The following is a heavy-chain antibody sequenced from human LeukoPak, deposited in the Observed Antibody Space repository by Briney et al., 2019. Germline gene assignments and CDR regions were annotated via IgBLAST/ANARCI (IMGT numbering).Heavy chain of an antibody. J-gene: IGHJ4*02. CDR1: GFTFSNYA. D-gene: IGHD2/OR15-2a*01. CDR2: ISGSAGST. CDR3: AKEWTSMTYFDY. Sequence: PGGSLRLSCVASGFTFSNYALTWIRQAPGKGLEWVSAISGSAGSTHYADSVKGRFTISRDNSKNTLCLQMNRLRAEDTAVYYCAKEWTSMTYFDYWGQGTLVTVSS. V-gene: IGHV3-23*01.